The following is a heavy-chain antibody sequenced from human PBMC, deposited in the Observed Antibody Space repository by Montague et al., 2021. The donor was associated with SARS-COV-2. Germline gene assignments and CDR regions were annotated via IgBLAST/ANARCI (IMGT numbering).Heavy chain of an antibody. CDR2: IFYSGNT. J-gene: IGHJ6*02. CDR3: ARHPLRITIFGPADRYGVDV. Sequence: SETLSLTCTVSGGSISSSSYYWGWIRQPPGKGLEWIGNIFYSGNTYYNPSLKSRVTISVDTSKNQFSLKLSSVTAADTAVYYCARHPLRITIFGPADRYGVDVWGQGTTVTVSS. V-gene: IGHV4-39*01. CDR1: GGSISSSSYY. D-gene: IGHD3-3*01.